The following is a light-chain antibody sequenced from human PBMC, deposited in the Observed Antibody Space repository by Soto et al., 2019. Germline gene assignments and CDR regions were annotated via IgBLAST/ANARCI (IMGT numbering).Light chain of an antibody. J-gene: IGKJ1*01. CDR3: QQYNTYPWT. Sequence: IHMTLSNSTLSASIGNRVTITCRASESVKSWLAWYQQKAGKAPKFLIYKASTLESGVPSRFSGSGSGTEFNLTISSLQTDDFATYYCQQYNTYPWTFGQGTKVDI. CDR2: KAS. V-gene: IGKV1-5*03. CDR1: ESVKSW.